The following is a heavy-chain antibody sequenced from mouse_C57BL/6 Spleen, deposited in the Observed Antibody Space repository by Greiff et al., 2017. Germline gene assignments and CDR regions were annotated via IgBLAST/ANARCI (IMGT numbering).Heavy chain of an antibody. Sequence: VQLQQPGAELVRPGTSVKLSCKASGYTFTSYWMHWVKQRPGQGLEWIGVIDPSDSYTNYNQKFKGKATLTVDTSSSTAYMPLSSLTSEDSAVYYCANWSYAMDYWGQGTSVTVSS. J-gene: IGHJ4*01. CDR1: GYTFTSYW. CDR3: ANWSYAMDY. CDR2: IDPSDSYT. D-gene: IGHD4-1*01. V-gene: IGHV1-59*01.